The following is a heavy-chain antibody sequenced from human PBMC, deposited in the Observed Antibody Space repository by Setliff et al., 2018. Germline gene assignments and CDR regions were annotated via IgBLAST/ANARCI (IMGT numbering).Heavy chain of an antibody. CDR2: INAGNGNT. CDR3: ARVPLMIAIRHAFDI. J-gene: IGHJ3*02. D-gene: IGHD2-21*01. CDR1: GYTFTSYA. V-gene: IGHV1-3*01. Sequence: GASVKVSCKASGYTFTSYAMHWVRQAPGQRLEWMGWINAGNGNTKYSQKFQGRVTITRGTSASTAYMELSSLRSEDTAVYYCARVPLMIAIRHAFDIWGQGTMVTVSS.